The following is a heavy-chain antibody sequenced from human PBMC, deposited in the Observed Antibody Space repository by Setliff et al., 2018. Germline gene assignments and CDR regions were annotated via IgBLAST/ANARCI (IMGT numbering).Heavy chain of an antibody. CDR3: VRRTYYYDTSPMGWFDP. CDR2: INHSGST. Sequence: SETLSLTCTVYGASFSDYYWGWIRQPPGKGLEWIAEINHSGSTSYNPSLQSRVAISVDTSKNQFSLKLSSVTAADTAVYYCVRRTYYYDTSPMGWFDPWGQGILVTVSS. J-gene: IGHJ5*02. CDR1: GASFSDYY. D-gene: IGHD3-22*01. V-gene: IGHV4-34*01.